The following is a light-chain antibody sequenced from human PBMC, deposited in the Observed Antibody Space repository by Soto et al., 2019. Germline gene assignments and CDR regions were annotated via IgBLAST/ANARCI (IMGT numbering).Light chain of an antibody. Sequence: DIQMTQSPSTLSASVGDRVTITCRASQSISSWLAWYQQKPGKAPKLLIYDASSLESGVPSRFGGSGSGTEFTLTISSLQPDDFATYYCQQYNSYSLTFGQGTKVDIK. CDR3: QQYNSYSLT. CDR1: QSISSW. V-gene: IGKV1-5*01. CDR2: DAS. J-gene: IGKJ1*01.